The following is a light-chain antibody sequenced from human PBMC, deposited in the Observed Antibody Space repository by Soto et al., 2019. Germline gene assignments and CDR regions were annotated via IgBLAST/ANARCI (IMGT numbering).Light chain of an antibody. V-gene: IGLV1-47*01. J-gene: IGLJ3*02. CDR1: SSNIGSNY. CDR2: RNN. CDR3: AAWDDSLSGVV. Sequence: QSVLTQPPSASGTPGQRVTISCSGSSSNIGSNYVYWYQQLPGTAPKLLIYRNNQRPSGVPDRFSGSKSGTSASLAISGLRHEEDVAYYCAAWDDSLSGVVFGGGTKLTVL.